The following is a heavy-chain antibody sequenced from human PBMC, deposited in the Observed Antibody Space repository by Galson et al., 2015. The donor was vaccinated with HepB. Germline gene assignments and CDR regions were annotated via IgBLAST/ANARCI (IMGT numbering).Heavy chain of an antibody. D-gene: IGHD5-18*01. CDR2: TYYRSKWYS. J-gene: IGHJ3*02. CDR1: GDSVSRGNAA. CDR3: SMGYSYGSQAFEI. Sequence: AISGDSVSRGNAAWNWTRQSPSRGLEWLGRTYYRSKWYSDYAESVKGRISVNPDSSSNQFSLQLNSVTPEDTAIYYCSMGYSYGSQAFEIWGQGTMVTVSS. V-gene: IGHV6-1*01.